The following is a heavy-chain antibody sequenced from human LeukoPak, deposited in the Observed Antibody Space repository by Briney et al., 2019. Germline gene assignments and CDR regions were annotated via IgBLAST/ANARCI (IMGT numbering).Heavy chain of an antibody. D-gene: IGHD4-23*01. V-gene: IGHV3-23*02. CDR1: GFTFTRYA. CDR3: AKDRDYGGNFGGNFVL. J-gene: IGHJ2*01. Sequence: ADPRLSCSASGFTFTRYAMNWVRQAPGKGREWVSAISNIGGSTYYNPSVKGRFTTSVDTSTKKFSFNMNSLRAEDTAVYYCAKDRDYGGNFGGNFVLWGRGTLVTVS. CDR2: ISNIGGST.